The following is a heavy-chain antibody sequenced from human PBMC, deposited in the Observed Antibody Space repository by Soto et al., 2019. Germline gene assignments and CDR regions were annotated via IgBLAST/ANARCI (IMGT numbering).Heavy chain of an antibody. J-gene: IGHJ4*02. Sequence: LSLTCTFSGDSISSGGYYWSWIRQHPGKGLEWIGYIYYSGSTYYNPSLKSRVTISVDMSENQFSLRLSSVTAADTAVYYCARSNDYWSDEWGQGTLVTVFS. CDR2: IYYSGST. CDR1: GDSISSGGYY. CDR3: ARSNDYWSDE. V-gene: IGHV4-31*03. D-gene: IGHD2-8*02.